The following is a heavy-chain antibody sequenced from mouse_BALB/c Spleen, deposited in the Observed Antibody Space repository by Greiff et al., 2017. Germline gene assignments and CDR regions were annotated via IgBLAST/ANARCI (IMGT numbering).Heavy chain of an antibody. D-gene: IGHD1-2*01. Sequence: EVKLQESGGGLVQPGGSRKLSCAASGFTFSSFGMHWVRQAPEKGLEWVAYISSGSSTIYYADTVKGRFTISRDNPKNTLFLQMTSLRSEDTAMYYCARSRIHYYGSFDYWGQGTTLTVSS. CDR2: ISSGSSTI. CDR1: GFTFSSFG. J-gene: IGHJ2*01. CDR3: ARSRIHYYGSFDY. V-gene: IGHV5-17*02.